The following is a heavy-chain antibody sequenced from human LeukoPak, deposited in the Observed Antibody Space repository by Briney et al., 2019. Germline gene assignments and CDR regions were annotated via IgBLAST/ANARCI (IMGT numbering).Heavy chain of an antibody. J-gene: IGHJ4*02. CDR1: GYTFTSYG. CDR2: ISAYNGNT. CDR3: ATGGVYCSSTSCYTSPEY. D-gene: IGHD2-2*02. Sequence: GASVKVSCKASGYTFTSYGISWVRQAPGQGLEWMRWISAYNGNTNYAQKLQGRVTMTIDTSTSTAYMELRSLRSDDTAVYYCATGGVYCSSTSCYTSPEYWGQGTLVTVSS. V-gene: IGHV1-18*01.